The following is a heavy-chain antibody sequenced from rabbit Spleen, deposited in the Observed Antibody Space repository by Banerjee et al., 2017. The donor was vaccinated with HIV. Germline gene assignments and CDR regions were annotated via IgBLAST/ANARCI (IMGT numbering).Heavy chain of an antibody. CDR3: ARDAGSGAYIDGCFNL. CDR1: AFSLRSSYC. Sequence: QVQVEKSGGGLVKPAGSLTHPCPGSAFSLRSSYCICWVRQAPGKGLEWMACIDTSNGDTDYANWPKGRFPISKSSSTTVTLQMTSLTAADTATYSCARDAGSGAYIDGCFNLWGQGTLVTVS. CDR2: IDTSNGDT. V-gene: IGHV1S45*01. J-gene: IGHJ4*01. D-gene: IGHD8-1*01.